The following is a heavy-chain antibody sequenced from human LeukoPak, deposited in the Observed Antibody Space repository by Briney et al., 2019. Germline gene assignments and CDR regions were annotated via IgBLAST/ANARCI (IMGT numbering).Heavy chain of an antibody. J-gene: IGHJ3*02. CDR1: GGSISSSSYY. D-gene: IGHD5-24*01. Sequence: PSETLSLTCTVSGGSISSSSYYWGWIRQPPGKGLEWIGSIYYSGSTYYNPSLKSRVTISVDRSKNQFSLKLSSVTAADTAVYYCARDGERWLQLRATGAFDIWGQGTMVTVSS. V-gene: IGHV4-39*07. CDR3: ARDGERWLQLRATGAFDI. CDR2: IYYSGST.